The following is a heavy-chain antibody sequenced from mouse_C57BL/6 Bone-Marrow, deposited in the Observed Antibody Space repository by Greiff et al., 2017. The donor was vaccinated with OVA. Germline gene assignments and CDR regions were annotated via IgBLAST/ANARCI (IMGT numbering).Heavy chain of an antibody. J-gene: IGHJ2*01. V-gene: IGHV3-6*01. CDR1: GYSITSGYY. Sequence: DVKLEESGPGLVKPSQSLSLTCSVTGYSITSGYYWNWIRQFPGNKLEWMGYISYDGSNNYNPSLKNRISITRDTSKNQFFLKLNSVTTEDTATYYCARGIYKGFYFDYWGQGTTLTVSS. CDR3: ARGIYKGFYFDY. CDR2: ISYDGSN. D-gene: IGHD1-1*01.